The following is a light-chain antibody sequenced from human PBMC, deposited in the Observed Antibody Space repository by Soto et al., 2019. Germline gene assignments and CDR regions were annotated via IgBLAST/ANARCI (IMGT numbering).Light chain of an antibody. Sequence: AIQMTQSPSSLSASVGDRVTITCRSSQVIKTDLGWYQQKAGQAPKLLICAASGLQSGVPSRFSGSGSGTEVTLTISSLQPEDFATYYCLQDYYYPYTFGQGTRLEIK. CDR1: QVIKTD. J-gene: IGKJ2*01. V-gene: IGKV1-6*02. CDR3: LQDYYYPYT. CDR2: AAS.